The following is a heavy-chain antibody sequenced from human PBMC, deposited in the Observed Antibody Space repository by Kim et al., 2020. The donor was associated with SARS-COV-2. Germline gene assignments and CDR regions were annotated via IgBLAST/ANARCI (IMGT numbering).Heavy chain of an antibody. CDR3: AKGLNRYCSSTSCPDY. CDR2: ISGSGGST. CDR1: GFTFSSYA. D-gene: IGHD2-2*01. V-gene: IGHV3-23*01. J-gene: IGHJ4*02. Sequence: GGSLRLSCAASGFTFSSYAMSWVRQAPGKGLEWVSAISGSGGSTYYADSVKGRFTISRDNSKNTLYLQMNSLRAEDTAVYYCAKGLNRYCSSTSCPDYWGQGTLVTVSS.